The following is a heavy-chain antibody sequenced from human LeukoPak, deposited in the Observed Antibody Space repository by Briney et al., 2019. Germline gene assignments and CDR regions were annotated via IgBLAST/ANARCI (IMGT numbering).Heavy chain of an antibody. J-gene: IGHJ4*02. Sequence: PSETLSLTCAVSGYSISSGYYWGWIRQPPGKGLELIGSIYHSGSSYYNPSLNSRATMSVDTSKNQFSLKLSSVTAADTAVYYCARHGAFHYGSGSSGFDYWGQGTMVTVSS. CDR3: ARHGAFHYGSGSSGFDY. D-gene: IGHD3-10*01. V-gene: IGHV4-38-2*01. CDR2: IYHSGSS. CDR1: GYSISSGYY.